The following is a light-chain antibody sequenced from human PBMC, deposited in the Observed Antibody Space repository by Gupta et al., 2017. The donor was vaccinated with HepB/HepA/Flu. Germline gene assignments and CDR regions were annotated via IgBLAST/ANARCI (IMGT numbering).Light chain of an antibody. Sequence: DIVMTQSPDSLAVSLGERATIHCKSSRTVLYSSTTKNYLAWHQQKPGQPPKVLIYWASTRESGVPDRFSGSGSGTDFTLTISSLQAEDVAVYYCQQYHSIPLTFGGGTKVELK. V-gene: IGKV4-1*01. CDR2: WAS. CDR3: QQYHSIPLT. CDR1: RTVLYSSTTKNY. J-gene: IGKJ4*01.